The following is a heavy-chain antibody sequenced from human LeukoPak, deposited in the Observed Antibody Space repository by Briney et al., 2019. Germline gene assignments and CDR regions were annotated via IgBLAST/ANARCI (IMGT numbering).Heavy chain of an antibody. V-gene: IGHV3-30*04. J-gene: IGHJ4*02. CDR1: GFTFTNYA. CDR3: ARSPYSNYPTSDY. CDR2: ISSDGRDT. Sequence: GRSLRLSCAASGFTFTNYAMHWVRQAPGKGLEWVALISSDGRDTYYADSVKGRFTISRDNSKNTLFLQMNSLRAEDTAVYYCARSPYSNYPTSDYWGQGTLATVSS. D-gene: IGHD4-11*01.